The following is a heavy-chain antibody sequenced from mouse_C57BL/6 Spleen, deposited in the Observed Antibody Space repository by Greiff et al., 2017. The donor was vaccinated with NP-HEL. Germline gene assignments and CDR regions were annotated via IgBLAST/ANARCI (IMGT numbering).Heavy chain of an antibody. CDR3: ARYGSSPYYFDY. V-gene: IGHV1-82*01. CDR2: IYPGDGDT. J-gene: IGHJ2*01. D-gene: IGHD1-1*01. Sequence: QVTLKESGPELVKPGASVKISCKASGYAFSSSWMNWVKQRPGKGLEWIGRIYPGDGDTNYNGKFKGKATLTADKSSSTAYMQLSSLTSEDSAVYFCARYGSSPYYFDYWGQGTTLTVSS. CDR1: GYAFSSSW.